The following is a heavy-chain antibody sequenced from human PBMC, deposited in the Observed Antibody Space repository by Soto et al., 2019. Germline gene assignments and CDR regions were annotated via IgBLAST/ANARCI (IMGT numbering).Heavy chain of an antibody. CDR2: IYYSGST. Sequence: SETLSLTCTVSGGSISSGDYYWSWIRQPPGKGLEWIGYIYYSGSTYYNPSLKSRVTISVDTSKNQFSLKLSSVTAADTAVYYCARAGYCSGGSCPLGTPYNWFDPWGQGTLVTVSS. D-gene: IGHD2-15*01. J-gene: IGHJ5*02. CDR3: ARAGYCSGGSCPLGTPYNWFDP. V-gene: IGHV4-30-4*01. CDR1: GGSISSGDYY.